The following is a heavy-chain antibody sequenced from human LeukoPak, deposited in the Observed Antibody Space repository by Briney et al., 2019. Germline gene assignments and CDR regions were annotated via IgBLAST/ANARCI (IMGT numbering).Heavy chain of an antibody. CDR2: IYTSGST. CDR3: ARDRSPDMDV. Sequence: PSQTLSLTCTVSGGSISSGSYYWSWIRQPAGKGLEWIGRIYTSGSTNYNPSLKSRVTISVDTSKNQFSLKLSSVTAADTAVYYCARDRSPDMDVWGKGTTVTIS. D-gene: IGHD1-14*01. CDR1: GGSISSGSYY. J-gene: IGHJ6*03. V-gene: IGHV4-61*02.